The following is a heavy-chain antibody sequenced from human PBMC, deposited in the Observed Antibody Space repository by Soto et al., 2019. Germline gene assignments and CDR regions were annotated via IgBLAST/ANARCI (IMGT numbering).Heavy chain of an antibody. CDR2: MNPNSGNT. CDR1: GYTFTNNV. V-gene: IGHV1-8*01. CDR3: ARVMLGGHSDY. D-gene: IGHD2-15*01. Sequence: ASVKVSCTASGYTFTNNVSNWVRQAPGQGLEWMGWMNPNSGNTGYAQKFQGRVTMTRNTSIRTAYIDLSSLSSDDTAVYYCARVMLGGHSDYWGQGTLVTVSS. J-gene: IGHJ4*02.